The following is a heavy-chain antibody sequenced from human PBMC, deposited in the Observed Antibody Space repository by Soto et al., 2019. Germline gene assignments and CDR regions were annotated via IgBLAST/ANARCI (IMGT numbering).Heavy chain of an antibody. Sequence: LSLTCTVSGGSISSSSYYWGWIRQPPGKGLEWIGSIYYSGSTYYNPSLKSRVTISVDTSKNQFSLKLSSVTAADTAVYYCARRRGQLARHFDYWGQGTLVTVSS. D-gene: IGHD6-6*01. CDR2: IYYSGST. CDR3: ARRRGQLARHFDY. CDR1: GGSISSSSYY. V-gene: IGHV4-39*01. J-gene: IGHJ4*02.